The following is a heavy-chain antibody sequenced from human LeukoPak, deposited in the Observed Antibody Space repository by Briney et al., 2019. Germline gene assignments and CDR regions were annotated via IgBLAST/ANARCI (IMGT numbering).Heavy chain of an antibody. J-gene: IGHJ3*02. D-gene: IGHD3-3*01. CDR2: INTDGSST. Sequence: GGSLRLSCAAPGFTFSSYWMHWVRQAPGKGLVWVSRINTDGSSTSYADSVKGRFTISRDNAKNTLYLQMNSLRAEDTAVYYCAREATYYDFWSGYYTGDAFDIWGQGTMVTVSS. V-gene: IGHV3-74*01. CDR3: AREATYYDFWSGYYTGDAFDI. CDR1: GFTFSSYW.